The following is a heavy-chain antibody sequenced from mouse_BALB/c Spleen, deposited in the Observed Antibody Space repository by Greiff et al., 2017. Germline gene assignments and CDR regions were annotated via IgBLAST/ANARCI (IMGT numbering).Heavy chain of an antibody. CDR3: ARQGYGSYVFDV. D-gene: IGHD2-10*02. CDR1: GFTFSSYT. Sequence: EVKVEESGGGLVQPGGSLKLSCAASGFTFSSYTMSWVRQTPEKRLEWVAYISNGGGSTYYPDTVKGRFTISRDNAKNTLYLQMSSLKSEDTAMYYCARQGYGSYVFDVWGAGTTVTVSS. V-gene: IGHV5-12-2*01. J-gene: IGHJ1*01. CDR2: ISNGGGST.